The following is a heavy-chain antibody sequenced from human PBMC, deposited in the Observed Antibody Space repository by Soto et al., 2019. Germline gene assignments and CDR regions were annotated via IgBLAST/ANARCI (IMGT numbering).Heavy chain of an antibody. CDR1: GGSVSSGSYY. CDR2: IYYSGIT. D-gene: IGHD3-10*01. V-gene: IGHV4-61*01. J-gene: IGHJ4*02. Sequence: QVQLQESGPGLVKPSETLSLTCTVSGGSVSSGSYYWSWIRQPPGKGLEWIGYIYYSGITNYNPSLNSRVPNSVDTAKNQFSLKLSSVPAADTAVYYCARGVQERITLVRGVIWYFDYWGQGTLVTFSS. CDR3: ARGVQERITLVRGVIWYFDY.